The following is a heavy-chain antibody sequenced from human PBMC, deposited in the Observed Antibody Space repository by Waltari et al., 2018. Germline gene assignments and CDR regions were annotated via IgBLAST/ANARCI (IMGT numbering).Heavy chain of an antibody. V-gene: IGHV4-34*01. CDR2: INHSGSV. Sequence: QVQLQQWGAGLLKPSENLSLTCAVYGGSFSDYYWTWIRQPPGKRLEWIGEINHSGSVNYNPSLKSRLTISVDTSKSQFSLKLTSVTAADTAVYYCARRVLFTRAVVFAATRPSGGMDVWGQGTTVTVSS. J-gene: IGHJ6*02. CDR1: GGSFSDYY. D-gene: IGHD2-2*01. CDR3: ARRVLFTRAVVFAATRPSGGMDV.